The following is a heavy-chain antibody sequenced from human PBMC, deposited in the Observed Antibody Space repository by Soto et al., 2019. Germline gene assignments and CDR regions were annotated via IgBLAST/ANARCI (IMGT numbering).Heavy chain of an antibody. D-gene: IGHD7-27*01. CDR3: AAHFHWGPYNYYYGMDV. V-gene: IGHV1-69*12. J-gene: IGHJ6*02. Sequence: QVQLVQSGAEVKKPGSSVKVSCKASGGTFSSYAISWVRQAPGQGLEWMGGIIPMFGTADYAQKFQGRVTITADESTSTAYMELSILRSEDTAVYYCAAHFHWGPYNYYYGMDVWGQGTTVTVSS. CDR1: GGTFSSYA. CDR2: IIPMFGTA.